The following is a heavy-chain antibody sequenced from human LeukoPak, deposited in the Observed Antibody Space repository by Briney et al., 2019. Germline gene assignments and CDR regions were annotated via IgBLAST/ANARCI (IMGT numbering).Heavy chain of an antibody. CDR3: ARGNGPGRHYFDY. CDR2: ISSSGSTI. V-gene: IGHV3-48*03. CDR1: GFTFSSYE. J-gene: IGHJ4*02. Sequence: GGSLRLSCAASGFTFSSYEMNWVRQAPGKGLEWISYISSSGSTIYYADSVKGRFTISRDNAKNSLYLQMNSLRAEDTAVYYCARGNGPGRHYFDYWGQGTLVTVSS. D-gene: IGHD3-10*01.